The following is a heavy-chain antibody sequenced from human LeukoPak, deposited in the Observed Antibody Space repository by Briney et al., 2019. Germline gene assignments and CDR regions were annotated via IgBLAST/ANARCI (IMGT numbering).Heavy chain of an antibody. Sequence: ASVKVSCKASVYTFTDYGVTWVRQAPGQGLEWMGWITGYNDNTNYAQNLQGRLTMTADTSTTTPYMELRSLTSDDTAVYYCARGGVTSAFMDVWGKGTTVTVSP. V-gene: IGHV1-18*01. CDR2: ITGYNDNT. D-gene: IGHD4-11*01. J-gene: IGHJ6*04. CDR1: VYTFTDYG. CDR3: ARGGVTSAFMDV.